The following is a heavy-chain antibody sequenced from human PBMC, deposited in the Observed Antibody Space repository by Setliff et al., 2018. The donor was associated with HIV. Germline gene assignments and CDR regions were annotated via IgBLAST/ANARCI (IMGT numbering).Heavy chain of an antibody. V-gene: IGHV1-18*01. J-gene: IGHJ6*03. Sequence: ASVKVSCKASGYTFTSYAISWVRQAPGQGLEWVGWIDADNGNTNYAQKFRGRVTMTTDTSTNTAYMEVRSLTSDDTAVYYCVRVTADRTNYYYYMDVWDKGTTVTVSS. CDR2: IDADNGNT. D-gene: IGHD4-17*01. CDR3: VRVTADRTNYYYYMDV. CDR1: GYTFTSYA.